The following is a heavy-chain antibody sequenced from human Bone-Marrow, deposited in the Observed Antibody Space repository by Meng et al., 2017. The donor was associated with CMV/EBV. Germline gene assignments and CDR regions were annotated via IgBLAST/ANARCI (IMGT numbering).Heavy chain of an antibody. CDR3: AKQRYCSSTSCYPDY. J-gene: IGHJ4*02. V-gene: IGHV3-23*01. Sequence: GESLKISGAASGFTFSSYAMSWVGQAPGKGLEWVSGISGSGGSTYYADTVKGRFTISRDNSKNTLYLQMNSLRAEDTAVYYCAKQRYCSSTSCYPDYWGQGTLVTVSS. CDR2: ISGSGGST. D-gene: IGHD2-2*01. CDR1: GFTFSSYA.